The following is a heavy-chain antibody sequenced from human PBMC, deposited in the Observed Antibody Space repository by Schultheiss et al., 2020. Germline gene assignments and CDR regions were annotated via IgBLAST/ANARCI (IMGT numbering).Heavy chain of an antibody. D-gene: IGHD2-2*01. Sequence: GSLRLSCAVSGGSISSGGYYWSWIRQPPGKGLEWIGYIYYSGSTNYNPSLKSRVTISVDTSKNQFSLKLSSVTAADTAVYYCASYQLGAFDIWGQGTMVTVSS. J-gene: IGHJ3*02. V-gene: IGHV4-61*08. CDR3: ASYQLGAFDI. CDR2: IYYSGST. CDR1: GGSISSGGYY.